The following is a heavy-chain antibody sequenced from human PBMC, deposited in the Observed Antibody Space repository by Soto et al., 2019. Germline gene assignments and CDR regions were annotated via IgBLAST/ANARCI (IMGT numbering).Heavy chain of an antibody. D-gene: IGHD1-26*01. CDR2: ISAYNGNT. J-gene: IGHJ5*02. CDR1: GYTFTSYG. CDR3: ARVAAPQLDKLPIVGAMIQHESQLKNWFDP. Sequence: ASVKVSCKASGYTFTSYGISWVRQAPGQGLEWMGWISAYNGNTNYAQKLQGRVTMTTDTSTSTAYMELRSLRSDDTAVYYCARVAAPQLDKLPIVGAMIQHESQLKNWFDPWDQGTLVTVSS. V-gene: IGHV1-18*01.